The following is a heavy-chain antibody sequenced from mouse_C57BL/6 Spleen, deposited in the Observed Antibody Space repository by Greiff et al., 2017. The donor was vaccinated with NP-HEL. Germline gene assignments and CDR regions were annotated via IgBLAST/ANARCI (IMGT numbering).Heavy chain of an antibody. CDR2: IYPRSGNT. J-gene: IGHJ1*03. Sequence: QVQLQQSGAELARPGASVKLSCKASGYTFTSYGISWVKQRTGQGLEWIGEIYPRSGNTYYNEKFKGKATLTADKSSSTAYMELRSLTSEDSAVFVFAIAVIAAVVATEYFDVWGTGTTVTVSS. CDR1: GYTFTSYG. D-gene: IGHD1-1*01. V-gene: IGHV1-81*01. CDR3: AIAVIAAVVATEYFDV.